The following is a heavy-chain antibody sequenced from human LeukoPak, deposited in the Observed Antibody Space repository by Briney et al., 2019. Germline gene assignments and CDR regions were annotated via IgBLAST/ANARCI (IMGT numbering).Heavy chain of an antibody. Sequence: SETLCLACAVYGGSFSGYYWSWIRQPPGKGLEWIGEINHSGSTNYNPSLKSRVTISVDTSKKQFSLKLSSVTAADTAVYYCVTYYFDSSGPKKNYWGQGTLVTVSS. CDR2: INHSGST. V-gene: IGHV4-34*01. CDR1: GGSFSGYY. J-gene: IGHJ4*02. D-gene: IGHD3-22*01. CDR3: VTYYFDSSGPKKNY.